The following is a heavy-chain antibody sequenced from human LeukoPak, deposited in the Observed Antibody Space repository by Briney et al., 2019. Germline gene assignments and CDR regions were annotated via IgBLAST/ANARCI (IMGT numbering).Heavy chain of an antibody. J-gene: IGHJ4*02. D-gene: IGHD5-18*01. CDR2: ISASTTTT. CDR1: GFTFSRYE. CDR3: AKATDTYGYLLDQ. V-gene: IGHV3-48*03. Sequence: GGSLRLSCAASGFTFSRYEMNWVRQAPGKGLEWVSYISASTTTTYYGDSVKGRFTISRDNAKNSLHLQMSSLRDEDTAIYYCAKATDTYGYLLDQWGQGTLVTVSS.